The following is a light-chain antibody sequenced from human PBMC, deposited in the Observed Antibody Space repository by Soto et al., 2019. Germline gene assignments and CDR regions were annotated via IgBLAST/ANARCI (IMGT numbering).Light chain of an antibody. CDR1: QSVSSY. Sequence: EIVLTQSPGTLSLSPGERATLSCRASQSVSSYLAWYQQKPGQAPRLLIYGASSRATDIPDRFSGSGSGTDFTLTISRLEPEDFAVYYCQQYGNSPLTFGQGTKLEIK. V-gene: IGKV3-20*01. J-gene: IGKJ2*01. CDR3: QQYGNSPLT. CDR2: GAS.